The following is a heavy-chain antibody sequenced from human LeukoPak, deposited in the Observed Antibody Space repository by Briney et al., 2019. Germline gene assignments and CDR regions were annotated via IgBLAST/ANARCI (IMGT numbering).Heavy chain of an antibody. CDR2: IIPIFGTA. Sequence: GASVKVSCKASGGTFSSYAISWVRQAPGQGLEWVGGIIPIFGTANYAQKFQGRVTITADESTSTAYMELRSLRSDDTAVYYCARENYYDGSGSPSTSAPVDHWGQGTLVTVSS. V-gene: IGHV1-69*13. CDR1: GGTFSSYA. CDR3: ARENYYDGSGSPSTSAPVDH. D-gene: IGHD3-22*01. J-gene: IGHJ4*02.